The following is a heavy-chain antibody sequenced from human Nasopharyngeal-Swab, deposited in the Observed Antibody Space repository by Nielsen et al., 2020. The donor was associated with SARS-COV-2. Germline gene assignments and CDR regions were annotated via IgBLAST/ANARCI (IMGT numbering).Heavy chain of an antibody. D-gene: IGHD2-2*01. CDR2: INPNSGGT. CDR3: ARGPKMDTWIVVDPAEDWFDP. V-gene: IGHV1-2*04. CDR1: GYTFTGYY. Sequence: ASVKVSCKASGYTFTGYYMHWVRQAPGQGLEWMGWINPNSGGTNYAQKFQGWVTMTRDTYTSTAYMELSRLRSDDTAVYYCARGPKMDTWIVVDPAEDWFDPWGQGTLVTVSS. J-gene: IGHJ5*02.